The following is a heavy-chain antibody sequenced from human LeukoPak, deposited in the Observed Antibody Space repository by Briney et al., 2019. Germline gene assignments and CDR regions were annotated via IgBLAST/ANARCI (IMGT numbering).Heavy chain of an antibody. Sequence: GASVKVSCKASGGTFSRYAISWVRQAPGQGLEWMGRIVPILGIANYAQKFQDRVAITADKSTSTAYMELSSLRSEDTAVYYCARAAVYEYYFDYWGQGTLVTVSS. CDR3: ARAAVYEYYFDY. V-gene: IGHV1-69*04. CDR2: IVPILGIA. D-gene: IGHD3-16*01. CDR1: GGTFSRYA. J-gene: IGHJ4*02.